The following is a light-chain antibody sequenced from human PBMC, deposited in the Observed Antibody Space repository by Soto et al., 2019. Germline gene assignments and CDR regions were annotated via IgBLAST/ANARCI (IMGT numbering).Light chain of an antibody. Sequence: ESVLTQSPGILSLSPGKRSTLSCMASQSISSSYLAWYQQKPGQAPRLLIYGASTRATGIPARFSGSGSGTEFTLTIRRLQSEDFTVYYCQKYNNWPLTFGGGAKGDIK. CDR1: QSISSSY. CDR3: QKYNNWPLT. V-gene: IGKV3-15*01. CDR2: GAS. J-gene: IGKJ4*01.